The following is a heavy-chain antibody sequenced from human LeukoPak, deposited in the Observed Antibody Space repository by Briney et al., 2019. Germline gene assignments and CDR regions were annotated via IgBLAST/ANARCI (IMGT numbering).Heavy chain of an antibody. V-gene: IGHV3-21*01. J-gene: IGHJ3*02. CDR2: ISSSSSYI. CDR3: ARADNWNGDAFDI. CDR1: GFTFRTHS. D-gene: IGHD1-20*01. Sequence: GGSLRLSCVASGFTFRTHSMNWVRQAPGKGLEWVSSISSSSSYIYYADSVKGRFTISRDNAKNSLHLQMNSLRAEDTAVYYRARADNWNGDAFDIWGQGTMVTVSS.